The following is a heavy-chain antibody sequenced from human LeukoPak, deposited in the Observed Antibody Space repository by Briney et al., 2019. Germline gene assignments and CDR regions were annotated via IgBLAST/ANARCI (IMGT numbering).Heavy chain of an antibody. CDR2: INPNSGGT. CDR3: AREPSNGWSLGY. J-gene: IGHJ4*02. D-gene: IGHD6-19*01. Sequence: GASVKVSCKASEYTLTGYYMHWVRQAPGQGLEWMGWINPNSGGTNYAQKFQGRVIMTRDTSISTIYMELSSLTSDDTAVYYCAREPSNGWSLGYWGQGTLVTVSS. CDR1: EYTLTGYY. V-gene: IGHV1-2*02.